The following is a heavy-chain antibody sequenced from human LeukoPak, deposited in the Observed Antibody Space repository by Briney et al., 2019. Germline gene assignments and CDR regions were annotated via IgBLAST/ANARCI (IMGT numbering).Heavy chain of an antibody. Sequence: GGSLRLSCAASGFTFSSYWMSWVRQAPGKGPEWVANINQGGSDKYYVDSVKGRFTVSRDNAKNSLYLQMNSLRAEDTAVYYCAKGGYCSGGSCYPMDVWGQGTTVTVSS. D-gene: IGHD2-15*01. V-gene: IGHV3-7*03. CDR1: GFTFSSYW. CDR2: INQGGSDK. CDR3: AKGGYCSGGSCYPMDV. J-gene: IGHJ6*02.